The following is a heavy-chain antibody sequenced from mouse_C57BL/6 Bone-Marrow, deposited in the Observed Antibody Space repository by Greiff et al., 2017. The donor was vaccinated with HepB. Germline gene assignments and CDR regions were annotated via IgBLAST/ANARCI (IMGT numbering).Heavy chain of an antibody. CDR2: IYPRSGNT. CDR3: AKLIYYDHDGFAY. CDR1: GYTFTSYG. V-gene: IGHV1-81*01. D-gene: IGHD2-4*01. Sequence: QVQLKESGAELARPGASVKLSCKASGYTFTSYGISWVKQRTGQGLEWIGEIYPRSGNTYYNEKFKGKATLTADKSSSTAYMELRSLTSEDSEVYFCAKLIYYDHDGFAYWGQGTLVTVSA. J-gene: IGHJ3*01.